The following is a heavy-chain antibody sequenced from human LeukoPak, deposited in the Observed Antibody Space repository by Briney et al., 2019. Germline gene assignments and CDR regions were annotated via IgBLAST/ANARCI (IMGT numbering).Heavy chain of an antibody. Sequence: ASVKVSCKASGYTFTSYGISWVRQAPGQGLEWMGWISAYNGNTNYAQKLQGRVTMTTDTSTSTAYMELRSLRSDDTAVYYCARDYCSGGSCYSWYYYYYMDVWGKGTTVTVSS. J-gene: IGHJ6*03. CDR2: ISAYNGNT. CDR1: GYTFTSYG. D-gene: IGHD2-15*01. CDR3: ARDYCSGGSCYSWYYYYYMDV. V-gene: IGHV1-18*01.